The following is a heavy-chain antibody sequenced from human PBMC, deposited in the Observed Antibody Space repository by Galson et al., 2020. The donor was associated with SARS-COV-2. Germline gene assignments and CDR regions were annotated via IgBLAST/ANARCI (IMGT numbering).Heavy chain of an antibody. Sequence: SETLSLTCTVSGASISSSSYYWGWIRQPPGKGLEWIGSIYFSGTTYYNPSLKSRVTISVDTSKNQFALKLSSVTAADTAVYYCARTVWMADCSSTSCYTCWFDPWGQGTLVTVSS. CDR3: ARTVWMADCSSTSCYTCWFDP. J-gene: IGHJ5*02. V-gene: IGHV4-39*06. D-gene: IGHD2-2*02. CDR1: GASISSSSYY. CDR2: IYFSGTT.